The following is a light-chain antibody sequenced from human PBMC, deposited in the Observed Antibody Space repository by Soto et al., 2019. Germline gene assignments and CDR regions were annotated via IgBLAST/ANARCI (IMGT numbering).Light chain of an antibody. CDR3: QQYSKSPLT. CDR1: ESVSNNY. J-gene: IGKJ1*01. V-gene: IGKV3-20*01. CDR2: GAS. Sequence: EIVLTHSPDTLSLSPGERATLSCRASESVSNNYLAWYQQKPGQAPRLVIYGASSRATGIPDRFSGSGSGTDFTLTSSRLEPEDFAVYYCQQYSKSPLTFGQGTKVEIK.